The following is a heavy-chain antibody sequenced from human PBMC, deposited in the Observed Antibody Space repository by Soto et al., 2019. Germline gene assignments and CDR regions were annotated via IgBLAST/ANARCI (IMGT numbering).Heavy chain of an antibody. J-gene: IGHJ6*02. Sequence: TLSLTCTVSGGSISSGGYYWSWIRQHPGKGLEWIGYIYYSGSTYYNPSLKSRVTISVDTSKNQFSLKLSSVTAADTAVYYCARDLYSSTNYGMDVWGQGTTVTVSS. CDR1: GGSISSGGYY. CDR3: ARDLYSSTNYGMDV. D-gene: IGHD6-13*01. CDR2: IYYSGST. V-gene: IGHV4-31*03.